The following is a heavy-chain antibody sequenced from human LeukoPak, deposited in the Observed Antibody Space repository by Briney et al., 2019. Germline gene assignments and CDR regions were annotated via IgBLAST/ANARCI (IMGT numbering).Heavy chain of an antibody. CDR1: GFTFSSYW. V-gene: IGHV3-74*01. CDR2: INSDGSST. Sequence: GGSLRLSCAASGFTFSSYWMHWVRQVPGKGLVWVSRINSDGSSTRYADSVKGRFTISRDNAKNTLYLQMNSLRAEDTAVYYCARDTPGYSSSWDNWFGPWGQGTLDTVSS. J-gene: IGHJ5*02. CDR3: ARDTPGYSSSWDNWFGP. D-gene: IGHD6-13*01.